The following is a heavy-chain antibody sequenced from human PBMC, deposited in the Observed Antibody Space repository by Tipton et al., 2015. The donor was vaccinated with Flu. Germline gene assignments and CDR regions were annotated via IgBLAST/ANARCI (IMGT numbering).Heavy chain of an antibody. CDR3: ARYDYGDHSAFDI. CDR1: GGSISSYY. CDR2: IYYSGST. J-gene: IGHJ3*02. V-gene: IGHV4-59*01. Sequence: TLSLTRTVSGGSISSYYWSWIRQPPGKGLEWIGYIYYSGSTNYNPSLKSRVTISVDTSKNQFSLKLSSVTAADTAVYYCARYDYGDHSAFDIWGQGTMVTVSS. D-gene: IGHD4-17*01.